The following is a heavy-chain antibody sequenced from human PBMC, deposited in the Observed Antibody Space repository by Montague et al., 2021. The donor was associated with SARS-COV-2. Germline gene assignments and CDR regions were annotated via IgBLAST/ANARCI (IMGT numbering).Heavy chain of an antibody. CDR2: ISHSGSA. CDR3: TRGAPGY. V-gene: IGHV4-34*01. Sequence: SETLSLTCAVYGGSFSDYKWTWIRQSPGKGLEWLGQISHSGSANYNPSPKSRVTISVDTAKNQFSLKLTSVHVADTAVYYCTRGAPGYWGQGTLVTVSS. J-gene: IGHJ4*02. CDR1: GGSFSDYK.